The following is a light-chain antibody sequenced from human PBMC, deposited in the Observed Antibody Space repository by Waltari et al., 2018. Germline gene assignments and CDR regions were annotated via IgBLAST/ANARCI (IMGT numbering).Light chain of an antibody. J-gene: IGLJ3*02. CDR1: SGTIASNY. CDR3: QSYDSSNLWV. V-gene: IGLV6-57*01. Sequence: NFMLTQPHSVSESPGKTVTISCTRSSGTIASNYVQWYQQRPGSSPTILIYEHIQRPSGVPDRFSGSIDSSSSSASLTISGLKTEDEADYYCQSYDSSNLWVFGGGTKLTVL. CDR2: EHI.